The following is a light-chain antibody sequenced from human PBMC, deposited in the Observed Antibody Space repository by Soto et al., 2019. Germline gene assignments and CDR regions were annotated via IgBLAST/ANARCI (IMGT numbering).Light chain of an antibody. CDR3: QQYYSYPLT. J-gene: IGKJ4*01. CDR1: QGIGNY. Sequence: DIQMTQSPSSLSASVGDRVTITCRASQGIGNYLAWYQQRPGKVPKLLIYAASTLQSGVPSRFSGSGSGTEFTLTISSLQPDDFATYYCQQYYSYPLTFGGGTKVDIK. CDR2: AAS. V-gene: IGKV1-27*01.